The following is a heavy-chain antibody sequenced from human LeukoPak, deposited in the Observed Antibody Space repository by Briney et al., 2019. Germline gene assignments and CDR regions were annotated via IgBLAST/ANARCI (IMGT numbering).Heavy chain of an antibody. Sequence: ASVKVSCKASGYTFTSYGISWVRPAPGQGLEWMGWISAYNGNTNYAQKLQGRVTMTTDTSTSTAYMELRSLRSDDTAVYYCARDRTTVTINWFDPWGQGTLVTVSS. V-gene: IGHV1-18*01. J-gene: IGHJ5*02. CDR1: GYTFTSYG. D-gene: IGHD4-17*01. CDR3: ARDRTTVTINWFDP. CDR2: ISAYNGNT.